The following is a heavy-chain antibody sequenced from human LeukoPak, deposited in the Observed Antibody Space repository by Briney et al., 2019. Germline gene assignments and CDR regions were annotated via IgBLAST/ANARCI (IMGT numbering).Heavy chain of an antibody. Sequence: ASVKVSCKAFGYTFTSYGISWVRQAPGQGLEWMGWISAYNGNTNYAQKLQGRVTMTTDTSTSTAYMELRSLRSDDTAVYYCARGGGPGDYDFWSGYYRSGAFDIWGQGTMVTVSS. CDR3: ARGGGPGDYDFWSGYYRSGAFDI. CDR2: ISAYNGNT. D-gene: IGHD3-3*01. J-gene: IGHJ3*02. V-gene: IGHV1-18*01. CDR1: GYTFTSYG.